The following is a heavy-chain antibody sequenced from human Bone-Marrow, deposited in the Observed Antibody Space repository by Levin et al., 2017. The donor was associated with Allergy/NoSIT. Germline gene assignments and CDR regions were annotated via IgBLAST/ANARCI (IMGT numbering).Heavy chain of an antibody. CDR3: ARGGYVGNDPFRAYYYYMDV. D-gene: IGHD4-23*01. V-gene: IGHV4-34*01. CDR2: INHSGST. CDR1: GGSFSGYY. Sequence: ASETLSLTCAVYGGSFSGYYWSWIRQPPGKGLEWIGEINHSGSTNYNPSLKSRVTISVDTSKNQFSLKLSSVTAADTAVYYCARGGYVGNDPFRAYYYYMDVWGKGTTVTVSS. J-gene: IGHJ6*03.